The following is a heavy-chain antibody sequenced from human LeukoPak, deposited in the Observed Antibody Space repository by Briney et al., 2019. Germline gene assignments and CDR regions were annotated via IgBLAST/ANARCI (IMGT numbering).Heavy chain of an antibody. V-gene: IGHV3-7*01. CDR1: AFTFARHW. Sequence: GGSLRLSCVASAFTFARHWMSWVRQAPGKALEWVATIRQDGNAIHYLDSVKGRFIISRDNARNSLSLQMDSLRVEDTAVYYCARLSGESMIYDYWGQGTLVTVSS. CDR3: ARLSGESMIYDY. J-gene: IGHJ4*02. CDR2: IRQDGNAI. D-gene: IGHD3-16*01.